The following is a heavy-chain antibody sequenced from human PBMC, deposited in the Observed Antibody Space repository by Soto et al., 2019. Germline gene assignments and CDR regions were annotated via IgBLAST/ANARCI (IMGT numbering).Heavy chain of an antibody. CDR3: ARGTEYDYIWGSYSPPVD. J-gene: IGHJ4*02. V-gene: IGHV3-33*01. CDR2: IWYDGSNK. CDR1: GFTFSSYG. Sequence: PGGSLRLSCAASGFTFSSYGMHWVRQAPGKGLEWVAVIWYDGSNKYYADSVKGRFTISRDNSKNTLYLQMNSLRAEDTAVYYCARGTEYDYIWGSYSPPVDWGQGTLVTVSS. D-gene: IGHD3-16*01.